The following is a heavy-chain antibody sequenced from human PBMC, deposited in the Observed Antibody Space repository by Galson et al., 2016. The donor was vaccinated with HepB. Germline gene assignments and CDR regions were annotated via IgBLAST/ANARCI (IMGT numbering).Heavy chain of an antibody. J-gene: IGHJ4*02. CDR3: AKDVSSGWYGRDF. Sequence: SLRLSCAASGFTFSSSAMSWVRQAPGKGLDLVSGISVSGGSTDYADSVKGRFTISRDNSKNTLYLQMNSLRAEGTAVYYCAKDVSSGWYGRDFWGQGTLVTVSS. CDR2: ISVSGGST. CDR1: GFTFSSSA. D-gene: IGHD6-19*01. V-gene: IGHV3-23*01.